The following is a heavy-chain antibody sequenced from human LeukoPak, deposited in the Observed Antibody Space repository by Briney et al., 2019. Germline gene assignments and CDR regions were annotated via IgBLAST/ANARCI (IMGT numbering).Heavy chain of an antibody. V-gene: IGHV3-48*03. J-gene: IGHJ6*03. CDR3: AREGEIQGLNYYYYMDV. CDR2: ISSSGSTI. D-gene: IGHD3-16*01. Sequence: GGSLRLSCAASGFTFSSYEMNWVRQAPGKGLEWVSYISSSGSTIYYADSVKGRFTISRDNAKNSLYLQMNSLRAEDTAVYYCAREGEIQGLNYYYYMDVWGKGTTVTISS. CDR1: GFTFSSYE.